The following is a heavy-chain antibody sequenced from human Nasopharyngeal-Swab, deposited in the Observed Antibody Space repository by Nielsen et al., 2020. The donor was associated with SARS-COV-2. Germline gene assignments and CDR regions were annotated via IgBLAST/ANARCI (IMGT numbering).Heavy chain of an antibody. V-gene: IGHV4-59*11. J-gene: IGHJ4*02. CDR1: GASISSQY. CDR3: ARGGAGSHRRYYIDY. CDR2: IYDSGVT. Sequence: GSLRLSCFVSGASISSQYWTWLRQPPGKGLEWVGYIYDSGVTEYNPSLQSRVTISVDKSKNQFSLRLSSVSAADTAIYYCARGGAGSHRRYYIDYWGQGTLVPSPQ. D-gene: IGHD1-14*01.